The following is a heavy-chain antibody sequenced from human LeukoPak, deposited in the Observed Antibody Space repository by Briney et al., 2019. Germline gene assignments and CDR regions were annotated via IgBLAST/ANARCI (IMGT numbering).Heavy chain of an antibody. CDR2: IYYSGST. V-gene: IGHV4-59*01. CDR3: PREHGIRYFDWLVDYYYYMDV. D-gene: IGHD3-9*01. J-gene: IGHJ6*03. CDR1: GGPISSYY. Sequence: SETLSLTCAVSGGPISSYYWSWIRQPPGNGLEWIGYIYYSGSTNYNPSLKSRVTISVDTSKNQFSLKLSSVTAADTAVYFFPREHGIRYFDWLVDYYYYMDVWGKGTTVTVSS.